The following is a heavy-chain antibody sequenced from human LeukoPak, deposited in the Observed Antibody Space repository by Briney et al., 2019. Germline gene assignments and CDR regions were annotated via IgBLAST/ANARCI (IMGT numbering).Heavy chain of an antibody. D-gene: IGHD6-13*01. CDR3: AKAAAGTREFDY. CDR1: GGSFSGYY. J-gene: IGHJ4*02. Sequence: SETLSLTCAVYGGSFSGYYWSWIRQPPGKGLEWIGEINHSGSTNYNPSLKSRVTISVDTSKNQFSLKLSSVTAADTAVYYCAKAAAGTREFDYWGQGTLVTVSS. V-gene: IGHV4-34*01. CDR2: INHSGST.